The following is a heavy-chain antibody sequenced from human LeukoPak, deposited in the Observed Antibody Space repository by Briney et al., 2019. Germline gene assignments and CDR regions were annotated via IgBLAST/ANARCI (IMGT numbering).Heavy chain of an antibody. D-gene: IGHD3-10*02. CDR1: GFNFSDYA. CDR2: ISSSSSYI. V-gene: IGHV3-21*01. J-gene: IGHJ3*02. CDR3: ASAVLANDAFDI. Sequence: PGGSLRLSCVASGFNFSDYAMNWVRQAPGKGLEWVSAISSSSSYIYYADSVKGRFTISRDNAKNSLYLQMNSLRAEDTAVYYCASAVLANDAFDIWGQGTMVTVSS.